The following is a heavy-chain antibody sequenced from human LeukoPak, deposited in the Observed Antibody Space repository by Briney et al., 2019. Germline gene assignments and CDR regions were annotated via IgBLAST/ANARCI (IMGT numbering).Heavy chain of an antibody. CDR1: GASISSYY. V-gene: IGHV4-4*07. J-gene: IGHJ4*02. CDR3: ARDLGSGSGGFDY. Sequence: SETLSLTCTVSGASISSYYWSWIRQPAGMRLEWIGRVYTDGSTNYNPSLRSRVTISVDTSKNQFSLKVSSVTAADTAVYYCARDLGSGSGGFDYWGQGTLVTVSS. D-gene: IGHD1-1*01. CDR2: VYTDGST.